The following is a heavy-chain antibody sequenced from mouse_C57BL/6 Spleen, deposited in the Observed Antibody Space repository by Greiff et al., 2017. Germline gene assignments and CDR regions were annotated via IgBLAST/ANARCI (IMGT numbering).Heavy chain of an antibody. Sequence: VKLQQPGAELVKPGASVTLSCKASGYTFTSYWMQWVTQRPGQGLEWIGEIDPSDSYNNYTQKFKGKATLTVDTSSSTAYMQLSILTSEDSAVYYCARLDSSGYGCDYWGQGTSLTVSS. V-gene: IGHV1-50*01. CDR1: GYTFTSYW. CDR3: ARLDSSGYGCDY. D-gene: IGHD3-2*02. CDR2: IDPSDSYN. J-gene: IGHJ2*02.